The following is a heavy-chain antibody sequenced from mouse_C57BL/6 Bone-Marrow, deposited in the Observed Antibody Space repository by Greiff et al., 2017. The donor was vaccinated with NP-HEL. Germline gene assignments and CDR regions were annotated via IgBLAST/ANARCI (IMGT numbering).Heavy chain of an antibody. V-gene: IGHV7-1*01. J-gene: IGHJ3*01. CDR3: ARGRYYYGSSYDGFAY. CDR2: SRNKANDYTT. D-gene: IGHD1-1*01. CDR1: GFTFSDFY. Sequence: EVMLVESGGGLVQSGRSLRLSCATSGFTFSDFYMEWVRQAPGKGLEWIAASRNKANDYTTEYSASVKGRFIVSRDTSQSILYLQMNALRAEDTAIYYCARGRYYYGSSYDGFAYWGQGTLVTVSA.